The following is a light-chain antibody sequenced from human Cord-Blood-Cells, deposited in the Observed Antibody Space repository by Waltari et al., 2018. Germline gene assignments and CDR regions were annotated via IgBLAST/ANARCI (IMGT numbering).Light chain of an antibody. Sequence: QPALPQPRSVSGSPGQSVTISCTGTSSAVGGYNYVPWYQQHPGKAPKLMIYDVSKRPSGVPDRFSGSKSGNTASLTISGLQAEDEADCYCCSYAGSYGYVFGTGTKVTVL. CDR3: CSYAGSYGYV. CDR1: SSAVGGYNY. V-gene: IGLV2-11*01. CDR2: DVS. J-gene: IGLJ1*01.